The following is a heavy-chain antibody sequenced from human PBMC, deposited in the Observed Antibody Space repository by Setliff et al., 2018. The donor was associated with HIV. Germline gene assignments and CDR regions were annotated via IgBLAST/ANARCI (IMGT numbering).Heavy chain of an antibody. D-gene: IGHD2-8*01. Sequence: SETLSLTCAVYGGSFSGYYWSWIRQPPGKGLEWIGGINHSGSTNYNPSLKSRVAISVDTSKNQFSLRLSSVTAADTAVYYCARDSANGKTANLNYLDVWGKGTTVTVSS. V-gene: IGHV4-34*01. CDR3: ARDSANGKTANLNYLDV. CDR2: INHSGST. J-gene: IGHJ6*03. CDR1: GGSFSGYY.